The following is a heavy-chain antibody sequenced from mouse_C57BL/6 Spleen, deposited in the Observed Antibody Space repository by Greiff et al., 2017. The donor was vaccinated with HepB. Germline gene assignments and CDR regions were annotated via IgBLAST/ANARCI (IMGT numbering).Heavy chain of an antibody. CDR3: ASGDGSSLDY. CDR2: IDPSDSYT. J-gene: IGHJ2*01. D-gene: IGHD1-1*01. CDR1: GYTFTSYW. V-gene: IGHV1-69*01. Sequence: VQLQQSGAELVMPGASVKLSCKASGYTFTSYWMHWVKQRPGQGLEWIGEIDPSDSYTNYNQKFKGKSTLTVDKSSSTAYMQLSSLTSEDSAVYYCASGDGSSLDYWGQGTTLTVSS.